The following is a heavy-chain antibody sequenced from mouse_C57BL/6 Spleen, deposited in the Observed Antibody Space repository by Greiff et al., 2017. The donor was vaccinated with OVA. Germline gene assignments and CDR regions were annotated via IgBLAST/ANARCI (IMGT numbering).Heavy chain of an antibody. D-gene: IGHD1-1*01. V-gene: IGHV1-7*01. CDR1: GYTFTSYW. CDR3: AREIITTVVAPYYYAMDY. Sequence: QVQLQQSGAELAKPGASVKLSCKASGYTFTSYWMHWVKQRPGQGLEWIGYINPSSGYTKYNQKFKDKATLTADKSSSTAYMQLSSLTSEDSAVYYCAREIITTVVAPYYYAMDYWGQGTSVTVSS. CDR2: INPSSGYT. J-gene: IGHJ4*01.